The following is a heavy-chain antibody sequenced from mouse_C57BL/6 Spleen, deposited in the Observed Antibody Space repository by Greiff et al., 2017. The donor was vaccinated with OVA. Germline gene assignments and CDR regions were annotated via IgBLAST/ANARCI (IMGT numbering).Heavy chain of an antibody. Sequence: DVHLVESGEGLVKPGGSLKLSCAASGFTFSSYAMSWVRQTPEKRLEWVAYISSGGDYIYYADTVKGRFTISRDNARNTLYLQMSSLKSEDTAMYYCTRGGSSLYFDYWGQGTTLTVSS. CDR3: TRGGSSLYFDY. V-gene: IGHV5-9-1*02. CDR2: ISSGGDYI. J-gene: IGHJ2*01. D-gene: IGHD1-1*01. CDR1: GFTFSSYA.